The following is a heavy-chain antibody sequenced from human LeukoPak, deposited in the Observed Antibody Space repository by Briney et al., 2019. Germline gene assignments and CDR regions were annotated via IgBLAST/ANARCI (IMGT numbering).Heavy chain of an antibody. CDR3: ARQDNDYGGNPDAFDI. V-gene: IGHV4-59*08. D-gene: IGHD4-23*01. Sequence: SETLSLTCTVSGGSISSYYWSWIRQPPGKGLEWIGYIYYSGSTNYNPSPKSRVTISVDTSKNQFPLKLSSVTAADTAVYYCARQDNDYGGNPDAFDIWGQGTMVTVSS. CDR1: GGSISSYY. CDR2: IYYSGST. J-gene: IGHJ3*02.